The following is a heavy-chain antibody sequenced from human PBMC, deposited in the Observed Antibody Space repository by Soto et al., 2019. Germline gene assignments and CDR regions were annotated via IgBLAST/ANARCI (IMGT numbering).Heavy chain of an antibody. V-gene: IGHV4-30-4*01. CDR2: IYYSGST. D-gene: IGHD6-6*01. J-gene: IGHJ4*02. CDR3: ARDVLYSTSRIDS. Sequence: QVQLQESGPGLEKPSQTVSLTCTVCGGSISSGDYYWSWIRQPPGQDLEWIGYIYYSGSTYYTPSLRSRVTISVDTSKNQFSLKLSSVTAADTAVYYCARDVLYSTSRIDSWGQGTLVTVSS. CDR1: GGSISSGDYY.